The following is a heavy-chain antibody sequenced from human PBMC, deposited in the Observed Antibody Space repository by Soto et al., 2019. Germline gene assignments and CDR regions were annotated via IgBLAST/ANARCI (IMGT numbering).Heavy chain of an antibody. CDR2: TYSRSKWYN. CDR3: AKGDNLGPKTGYAFDP. CDR1: VYSVSSNTAS. J-gene: IGHJ5*02. Sequence: PXQTRSLTCAISVYSVSSNTASWNLVRQSPSRGLEWLGRTYSRSKWYNDYAVSVKSRIIINPDTSKNQFSLQLNSVTPEDTAVYYCAKGDNLGPKTGYAFDPWGQGILVTVSS. V-gene: IGHV6-1*01. D-gene: IGHD5-12*01.